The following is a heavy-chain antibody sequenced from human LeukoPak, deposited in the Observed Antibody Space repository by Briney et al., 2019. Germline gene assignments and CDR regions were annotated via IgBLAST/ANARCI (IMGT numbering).Heavy chain of an antibody. CDR2: ISPYNGNT. CDR3: SKDDYYDTRGRY. CDR1: GYTFTKNG. V-gene: IGHV1-18*01. J-gene: IGHJ4*02. Sequence: GASVKVSCKASGYTFTKNGISWVRQAPGQGLEWMGWISPYNGNTNYAQKFQGRVTMTTDTSTSTAHMELRSLRSDDTAVYYCSKDDYYDTRGRYWGQGTLVTVSS. D-gene: IGHD3-22*01.